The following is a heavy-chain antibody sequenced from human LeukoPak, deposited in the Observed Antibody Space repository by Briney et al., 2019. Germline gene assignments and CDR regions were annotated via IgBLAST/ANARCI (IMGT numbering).Heavy chain of an antibody. D-gene: IGHD3-22*01. CDR2: INHSGST. CDR3: ARGAGHYYDSSGYYDGTSNWFDP. Sequence: SQTLSLTCAVYGGSFSGYYWSWIRQPPGKGLEWIGEINHSGSTNYNPSLKSRVTISVDTSKNQFSLKLSSVTAADTAVYYCARGAGHYYDSSGYYDGTSNWFDPWGQGTLVTVSS. V-gene: IGHV4-34*01. CDR1: GGSFSGYY. J-gene: IGHJ5*02.